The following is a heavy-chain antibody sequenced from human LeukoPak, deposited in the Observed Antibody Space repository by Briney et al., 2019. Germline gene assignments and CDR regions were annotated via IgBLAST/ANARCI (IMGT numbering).Heavy chain of an antibody. CDR3: AKDEGYCSGGACYRQDY. V-gene: IGHV3-21*01. J-gene: IGHJ4*02. D-gene: IGHD2-15*01. Sequence: GGSLRLSCAASGFTFSSYSMKWVRQAPGKGLEWVSSISGSSTYIYYADSVQGRFTISRDNSKNTLYLQMNSLRADDTAVYYCAKDEGYCSGGACYRQDYWGQGTLVTVSS. CDR1: GFTFSSYS. CDR2: ISGSSTYI.